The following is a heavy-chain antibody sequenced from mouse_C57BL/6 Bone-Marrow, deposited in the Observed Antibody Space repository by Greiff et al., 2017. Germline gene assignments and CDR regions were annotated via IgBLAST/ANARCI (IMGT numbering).Heavy chain of an antibody. D-gene: IGHD2-4*01. J-gene: IGHJ4*01. CDR3: ARDYDVNYYAMDD. Sequence: WVKQRPGQGLAWIGEIYPSDLYTNYNQKVKGKATLTLDTSSSTAYMQLNILTSEDSAVDYCARDYDVNYYAMDDWGQGTSVTVSS. V-gene: IGHV1-50*01. CDR2: IYPSDLYT.